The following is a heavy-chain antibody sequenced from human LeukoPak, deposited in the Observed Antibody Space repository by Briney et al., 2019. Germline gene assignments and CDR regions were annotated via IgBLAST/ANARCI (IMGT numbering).Heavy chain of an antibody. CDR2: IYPGDSDT. J-gene: IGHJ4*02. CDR3: TRHFAGGAIDY. D-gene: IGHD3-10*01. V-gene: IGHV5-51*01. Sequence: GESLKISCKGSGYSFSSFWIGWVRQMPGKGLEWMGVIYPGDSDTRHSPSFQGQVTMSADESISTAYLQWSSLQASDTAIYYCTRHFAGGAIDYWGQGTLVTVSS. CDR1: GYSFSSFW.